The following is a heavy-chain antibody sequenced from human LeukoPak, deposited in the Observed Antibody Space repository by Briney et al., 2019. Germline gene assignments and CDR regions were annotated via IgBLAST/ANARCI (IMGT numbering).Heavy chain of an antibody. D-gene: IGHD1-26*01. CDR1: GFTFDDYA. J-gene: IGHJ4*02. Sequence: PGRSLRLSCTASGFTFDDYAMHWVRQAPGKGLEWVSGISWNSVIIDYADSVKDRFTISRDNARNSLFLQMNNLRVEDTAFYYCAKLVGDGYWGRGTLVTVSS. CDR2: ISWNSVII. V-gene: IGHV3-9*01. CDR3: AKLVGDGY.